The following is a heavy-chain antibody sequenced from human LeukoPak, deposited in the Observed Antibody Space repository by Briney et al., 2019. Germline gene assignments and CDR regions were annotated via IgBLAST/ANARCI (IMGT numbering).Heavy chain of an antibody. CDR3: ARDRLHGVLDY. CDR2: IWYDGSNK. D-gene: IGHD4-11*01. CDR1: GFTFSNYA. J-gene: IGHJ4*02. Sequence: RAGGSLRLSCAASGFTFSNYAMHWVRQAPGKGLEWVAVIWYDGSNKYYADSVKGRFTISRDNSKNTLYLQMNSLRAEDTAVYYCARDRLHGVLDYWGQGTLVTVSS. V-gene: IGHV3-33*08.